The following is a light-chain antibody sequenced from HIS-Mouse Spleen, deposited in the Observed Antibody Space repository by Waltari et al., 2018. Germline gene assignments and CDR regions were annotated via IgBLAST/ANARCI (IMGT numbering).Light chain of an antibody. CDR2: GAT. J-gene: IGKJ1*01. CDR3: QQYNNWSPWT. V-gene: IGKV3-15*01. Sequence: EIVMTQSPATLSVSPGERATLSCRASQSVSSNLAWYQRKPGQAPRLLIYGATTRTTGIPARFSGSGAGTEVTLTISSMQSEDFAVYYCQQYNNWSPWTFGQGTKVQIK. CDR1: QSVSSN.